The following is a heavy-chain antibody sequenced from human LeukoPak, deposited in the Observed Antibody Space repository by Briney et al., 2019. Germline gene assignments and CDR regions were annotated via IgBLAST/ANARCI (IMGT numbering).Heavy chain of an antibody. Sequence: ASVTVSFTASGYTFTSYDINWVRQATGQGLEWMGWMNPNSGNTGYAQKFQGRVTITRNTSISTAYMELSSLRSEDTAVYYCARGRSSGWSDDAFDIWGQGTMVTVSS. V-gene: IGHV1-8*03. CDR3: ARGRSSGWSDDAFDI. J-gene: IGHJ3*02. D-gene: IGHD6-19*01. CDR1: GYTFTSYD. CDR2: MNPNSGNT.